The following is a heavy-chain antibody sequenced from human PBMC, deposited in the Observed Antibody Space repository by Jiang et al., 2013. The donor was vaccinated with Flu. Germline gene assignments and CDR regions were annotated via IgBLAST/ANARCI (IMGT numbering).Heavy chain of an antibody. CDR1: GYTFTSYA. CDR2: INAGNGNT. CDR3: AREGSYFSSFDY. V-gene: IGHV1-3*01. J-gene: IGHJ4*02. Sequence: KVSCKASGYTFTSYAMHWVRQAPGQRLEWMGWINAGNGNTKYSQKFQGRVTITRDTSASTAYMELSSLRSEDTAVYYCAREGSYFSSFDYWGQGTLVTVSS. D-gene: IGHD3-10*01.